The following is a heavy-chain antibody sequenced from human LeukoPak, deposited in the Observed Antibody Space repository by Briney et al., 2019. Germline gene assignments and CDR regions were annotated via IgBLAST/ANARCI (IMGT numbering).Heavy chain of an antibody. J-gene: IGHJ6*03. CDR3: AKSSDYQRFYYMDV. V-gene: IGHV3-23*01. CDR2: ISGSGGIT. D-gene: IGHD3-22*01. Sequence: GGSLRLSCAVSGFTFSNYAMNWVRQAPGKGLEWVSVISGSGGITYYADSVKGRFTISRDNSKNTLYLQMNSLRAEDTAVYYCAKSSDYQRFYYMDVWGKGTTVTVSS. CDR1: GFTFSNYA.